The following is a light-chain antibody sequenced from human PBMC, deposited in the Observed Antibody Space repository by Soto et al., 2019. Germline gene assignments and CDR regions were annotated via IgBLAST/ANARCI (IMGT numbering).Light chain of an antibody. CDR1: QSVSSY. V-gene: IGKV3-11*01. CDR3: QQRSTWYT. CDR2: DAS. Sequence: DIVLTQSPATLSLSPEDRATLSCRASQSVSSYLAWYQQKPGQAPRLLIYDASNRATGIPARFSGSGSGTDFTLTISSLEPEDFAVYYCQQRSTWYTFGQGTKLEIK. J-gene: IGKJ2*01.